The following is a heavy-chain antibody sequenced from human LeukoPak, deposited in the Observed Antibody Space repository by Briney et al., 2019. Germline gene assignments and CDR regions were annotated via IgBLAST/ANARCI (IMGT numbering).Heavy chain of an antibody. J-gene: IGHJ4*02. Sequence: ASVKVSCKASGYTFTSYGISWVRQAPGQGLEWMGWISAYNGNTNYAQKLQGRVTMTTDTSTSTAYMELRSLRSDDTAVYYCARDQGVLWFGELLGMDYWGQGTLVTVSS. D-gene: IGHD3-10*01. CDR2: ISAYNGNT. CDR3: ARDQGVLWFGELLGMDY. CDR1: GYTFTSYG. V-gene: IGHV1-18*01.